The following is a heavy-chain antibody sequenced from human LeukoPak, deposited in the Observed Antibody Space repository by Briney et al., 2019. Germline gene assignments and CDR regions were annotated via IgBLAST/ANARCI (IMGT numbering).Heavy chain of an antibody. V-gene: IGHV3-23*01. CDR3: AELGITMIGGV. D-gene: IGHD3-10*02. CDR1: GFTFSSYA. CDR2: ISGSGGST. J-gene: IGHJ6*04. Sequence: GGSLRLSCAASGFTFSSYAMSWVRQAPGKGLEWVSAISGSGGSTYYADSVKGRFTISRDNAKNSLYLQMNSLRAEDTTVYYCAELGITMIGGVWGKGTTVTISS.